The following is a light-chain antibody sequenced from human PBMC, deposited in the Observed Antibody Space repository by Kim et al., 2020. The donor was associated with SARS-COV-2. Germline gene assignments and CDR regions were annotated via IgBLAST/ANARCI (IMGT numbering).Light chain of an antibody. Sequence: DIQMTQSPSTLSASVGDRVTITCRASQSVSSWLAWYQQKPGKAPKLLIYKASSLEGGVPSRFSGRGSRTEFTLTINSLQPDDFATYYCQQYDSHPYTFGQGTKLEI. CDR2: KAS. V-gene: IGKV1-5*03. J-gene: IGKJ2*01. CDR1: QSVSSW. CDR3: QQYDSHPYT.